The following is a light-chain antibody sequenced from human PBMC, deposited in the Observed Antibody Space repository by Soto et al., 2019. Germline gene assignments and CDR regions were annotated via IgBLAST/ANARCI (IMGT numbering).Light chain of an antibody. Sequence: DIQLTHSPSTLSASIGDRVTITCRASQSIGSWLAWYQQRPGKAPNVLIYKASNLERGVPSRFSGSGSETAFTLTISSLQPEDFATYYCQQYSTFPWTFGQGTKVEL. CDR3: QQYSTFPWT. V-gene: IGKV1-5*03. CDR2: KAS. J-gene: IGKJ1*01. CDR1: QSIGSW.